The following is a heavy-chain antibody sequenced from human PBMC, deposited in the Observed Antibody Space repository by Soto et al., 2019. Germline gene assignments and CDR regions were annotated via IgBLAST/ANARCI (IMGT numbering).Heavy chain of an antibody. V-gene: IGHV3-23*01. CDR1: GFTFSIYA. D-gene: IGHD3-16*01. Sequence: EVQLLESGGGLVQPGGSLRLSCAASGFTFSIYAMSWVRQAPGKGLEWVSSISGSGGNTYYADSVKGRFTISRDNSKNTQDLQRTRLGDEDTAGYYCAKRVGDGQPRAGGSYGMDVWGQGTTVTVSS. CDR3: AKRVGDGQPRAGGSYGMDV. CDR2: ISGSGGNT. J-gene: IGHJ6*02.